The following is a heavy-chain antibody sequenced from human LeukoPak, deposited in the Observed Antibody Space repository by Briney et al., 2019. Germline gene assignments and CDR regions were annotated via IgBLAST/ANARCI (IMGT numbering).Heavy chain of an antibody. CDR1: GGSISSYY. V-gene: IGHV4-4*07. Sequence: SETLSLTCTVSGGSISSYYWSWIRQPAGKGLEWIGRIYTSGSTNYNPSLKSRVTMSVDTSKNQFSLKLSSVTAADTAVYYCAREFMTTVTTQTSDYWGQGTLVTVSS. CDR3: AREFMTTVTTQTSDY. D-gene: IGHD4-17*01. CDR2: IYTSGST. J-gene: IGHJ4*02.